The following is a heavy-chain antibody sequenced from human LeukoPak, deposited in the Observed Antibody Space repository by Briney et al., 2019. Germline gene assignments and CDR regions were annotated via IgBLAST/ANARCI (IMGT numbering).Heavy chain of an antibody. D-gene: IGHD6-19*01. CDR2: TYYRSKWYN. CDR1: GDSVSSNSAA. CDR3: ARDPSSGWSIVDAFDI. J-gene: IGHJ3*02. Sequence: SQTLSLTCAISGDSVSSNSAAWNWIRQSPSRGLEWLGRTYYRSKWYNDYAVSVKSRITINPDTSKNQFSLQLNSVTPEDTALYYCARDPSSGWSIVDAFDIWGQGTMVTVSS. V-gene: IGHV6-1*01.